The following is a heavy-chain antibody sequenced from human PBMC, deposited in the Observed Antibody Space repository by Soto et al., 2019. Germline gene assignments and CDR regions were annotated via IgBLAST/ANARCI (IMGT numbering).Heavy chain of an antibody. CDR2: IIPILGIA. J-gene: IGHJ5*02. D-gene: IGHD2-2*01. CDR3: ARDKLGYCSSTSCYHHWFDP. CDR1: GGTFSSYT. V-gene: IGHV1-69*04. Sequence: GASVKVSCKASGGTFSSYTISWVRQAPGQGLEWMGRIIPILGIANYAQKFQGGVTITADKSTSTAYMELSSLRSEDTAVYYCARDKLGYCSSTSCYHHWFDPWGQGTLVTVSS.